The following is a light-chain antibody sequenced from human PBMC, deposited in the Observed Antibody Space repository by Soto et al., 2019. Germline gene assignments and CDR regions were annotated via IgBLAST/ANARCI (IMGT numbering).Light chain of an antibody. CDR2: NAS. V-gene: IGKV3-11*01. J-gene: IGKJ3*01. CDR3: QHRSNWPST. Sequence: EIVLTQSPATLSLSPGERATLSCRASQSVSSYLVWYQQKPGQAPRLLIYNASNRATGIPARFSGSGSGTDFTLTISSLEPEDFAVYYCQHRSNWPSTFGPGTKVDIK. CDR1: QSVSSY.